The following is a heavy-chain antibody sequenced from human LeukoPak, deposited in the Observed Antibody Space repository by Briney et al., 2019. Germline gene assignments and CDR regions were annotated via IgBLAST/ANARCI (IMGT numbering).Heavy chain of an antibody. V-gene: IGHV3-23*01. Sequence: GGSLRLSCAASGFTFSNYAMNWVRQAPGKGLEWVSAISGSGDSTYYADSVKGRFTIPRDNSKNTLYLQMNSLRAEDTALYYCAKDHDYYASGPIWGQGTMVTVSS. CDR3: AKDHDYYASGPI. CDR1: GFTFSNYA. J-gene: IGHJ3*02. D-gene: IGHD3-10*01. CDR2: ISGSGDST.